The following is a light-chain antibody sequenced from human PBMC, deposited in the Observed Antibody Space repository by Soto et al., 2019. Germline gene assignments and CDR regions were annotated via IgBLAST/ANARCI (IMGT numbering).Light chain of an antibody. CDR1: SSDVGGYNY. V-gene: IGLV2-8*01. Sequence: QSVLTQPPSASGSPGQSVTISCTGTSSDVGGYNYVSWYQQHPGKAPKLMIYEVSKRPSGVPDRFSGSKSGNTASLTVSGLQAEDEAEYYCSSYAGSKTLFGGGTKLTVL. J-gene: IGLJ2*01. CDR2: EVS. CDR3: SSYAGSKTL.